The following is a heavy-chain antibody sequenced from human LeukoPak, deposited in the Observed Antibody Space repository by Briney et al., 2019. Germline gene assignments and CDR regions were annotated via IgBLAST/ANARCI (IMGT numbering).Heavy chain of an antibody. CDR3: AKDVYDSSGYLDY. J-gene: IGHJ4*02. V-gene: IGHV3-30-3*01. Sequence: GGSLRLSCAASGFTFSSYAMHWVRQAPGKGLEWVAVISYDGSNKYYADSVKGRFTISRDNSKNTLYLQMNSLRAEDTAVYYCAKDVYDSSGYLDYWGQGTLVTVSS. D-gene: IGHD3-22*01. CDR2: ISYDGSNK. CDR1: GFTFSSYA.